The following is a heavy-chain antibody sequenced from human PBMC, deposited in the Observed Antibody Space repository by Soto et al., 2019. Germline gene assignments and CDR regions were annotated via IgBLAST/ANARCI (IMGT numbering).Heavy chain of an antibody. CDR2: IIPIFGTA. CDR3: AREAARPGWFDP. CDR1: GGTFSSYA. V-gene: IGHV1-69*12. Sequence: QVQLVQSGAEVKKPGSSVKVSCKASGGTFSSYAISWVRQAPGQGLEWMGGIIPIFGTANYAQKFQGRVTSTATESTSTAYMELSSLRSEDTAVYYCAREAARPGWFDPWGQGTLVTVSS. D-gene: IGHD6-6*01. J-gene: IGHJ5*02.